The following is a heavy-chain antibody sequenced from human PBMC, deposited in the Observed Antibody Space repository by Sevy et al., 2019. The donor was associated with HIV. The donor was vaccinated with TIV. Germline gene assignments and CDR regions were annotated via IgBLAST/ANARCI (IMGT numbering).Heavy chain of an antibody. CDR3: ARDIVLIVYATYYYYYGMDV. D-gene: IGHD2-8*01. CDR2: ISYDGSNK. Sequence: GGSLRLSCAASGFTFSSYAMHWVRQAPGKGLEWVAVISYDGSNKYYADSVKGRFTISRDNSKNTLYLQMNSLRAEDTAVYYCARDIVLIVYATYYYYYGMDVWGQRTTVTVSS. V-gene: IGHV3-30*04. CDR1: GFTFSSYA. J-gene: IGHJ6*02.